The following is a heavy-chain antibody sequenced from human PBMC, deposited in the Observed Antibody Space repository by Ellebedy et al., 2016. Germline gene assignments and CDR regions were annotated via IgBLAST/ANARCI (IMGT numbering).Heavy chain of an antibody. V-gene: IGHV3-15*01. CDR2: IKSKTDGGTT. D-gene: IGHD3-22*01. J-gene: IGHJ6*02. Sequence: GGSLRLSXAASGFTFSNAWMSWVRQAPGKGLEWVGRIKSKTDGGTTDYAAPVKGRFTISRDDSKNTLYLQMNSLKTEDTAVYYCTTSSYYYDSSGYYTYYYYGMDVWGQGTTVTVSS. CDR1: GFTFSNAW. CDR3: TTSSYYYDSSGYYTYYYYGMDV.